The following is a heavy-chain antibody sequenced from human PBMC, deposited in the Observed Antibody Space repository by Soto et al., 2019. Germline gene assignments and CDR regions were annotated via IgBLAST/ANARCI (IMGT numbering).Heavy chain of an antibody. V-gene: IGHV4-34*01. CDR2: INQSGTT. CDR3: ARDIITVIGGQIYYYFGMDV. Sequence: PSETLSLTCAVGGGSFRGYYWSWIRQPPGKGLEWVGEINQSGTTHYNPSLKRRLNITIDTSKNQFSLKLTSVTAADTATYSCARDIITVIGGQIYYYFGMDVWGQGTTVTVSS. D-gene: IGHD3-10*01. CDR1: GGSFRGYY. J-gene: IGHJ6*02.